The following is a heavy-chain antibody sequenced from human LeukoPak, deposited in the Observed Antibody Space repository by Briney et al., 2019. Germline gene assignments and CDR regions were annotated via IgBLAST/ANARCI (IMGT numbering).Heavy chain of an antibody. Sequence: GASVKVSCKASGYTFTSYDINWVRQATGQGLEWMGWMNPNSGNTGYAQKFQGRVTITRNTSISTAYMELSSMRSEDTAVYYCARDRYYGSGSPGYWGQGTLVTVSS. CDR1: GYTFTSYD. J-gene: IGHJ4*02. V-gene: IGHV1-8*03. CDR2: MNPNSGNT. CDR3: ARDRYYGSGSPGY. D-gene: IGHD3-10*01.